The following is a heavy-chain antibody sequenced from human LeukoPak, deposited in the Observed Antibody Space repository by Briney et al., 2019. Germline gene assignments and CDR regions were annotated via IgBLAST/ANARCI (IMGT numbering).Heavy chain of an antibody. CDR2: INPNSGGT. CDR3: AILNYGGNSHY. V-gene: IGHV1-2*04. J-gene: IGHJ4*02. Sequence: ASVRVSCKASGYIFTDYYMHWVRQAPGQGLEWMGWINPNSGGTNYAQKFQGWVTMTRDTSISTAYMELSRLRSDDTAVYYCAILNYGGNSHYWGQGTLVTVSS. CDR1: GYIFTDYY. D-gene: IGHD4-23*01.